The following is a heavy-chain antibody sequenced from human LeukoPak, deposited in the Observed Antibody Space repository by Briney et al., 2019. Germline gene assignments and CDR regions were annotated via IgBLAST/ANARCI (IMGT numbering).Heavy chain of an antibody. D-gene: IGHD3-10*01. J-gene: IGHJ4*02. CDR2: IYYTGST. CDR3: ARGEGYYYGPDY. V-gene: IGHV4-59*01. Sequence: PSETLSLTCTVSGGSISTYYWSWIRQPPRKGLEWIGYIYYTGSTNSNLSLRIRVTISVDTSKNQFSLKLSSVTAADTAVYYCARGEGYYYGPDYWGQGTLVTVSS. CDR1: GGSISTYY.